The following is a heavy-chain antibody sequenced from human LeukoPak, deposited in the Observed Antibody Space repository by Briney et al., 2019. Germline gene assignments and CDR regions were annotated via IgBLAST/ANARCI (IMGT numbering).Heavy chain of an antibody. CDR2: ISGTGGAT. J-gene: IGHJ5*01. V-gene: IGHV3-23*01. D-gene: IGHD2-21*01. Sequence: GGSLRLSCVASGFSSGNYAMSWVRQAPGKRLQWVSQISGTGGATWYAGFARDRFTISRDNSKKTLYLQMSGVRVEDTAMYYCVKDPRDTYGTNWFVSWGQGTLLIVSS. CDR3: VKDPRDTYGTNWFVS. CDR1: GFSSGNYA.